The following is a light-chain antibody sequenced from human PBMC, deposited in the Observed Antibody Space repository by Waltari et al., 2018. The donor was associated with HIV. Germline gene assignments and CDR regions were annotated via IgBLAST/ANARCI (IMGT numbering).Light chain of an antibody. Sequence: QSALTQPPSASGSPGQSVTIPCTGTSSDIGDSDYVSWYQQHPGKAPKLIVSEVNKRASAVPDHFTGSKSGNTASLTVSGLQAEEEADYYCSSDVPTKDVCVLFGGGTKLTVL. CDR3: SSDVPTKDVCVL. CDR1: SSDIGDSDY. J-gene: IGLJ2*01. V-gene: IGLV2-8*01. CDR2: EVN.